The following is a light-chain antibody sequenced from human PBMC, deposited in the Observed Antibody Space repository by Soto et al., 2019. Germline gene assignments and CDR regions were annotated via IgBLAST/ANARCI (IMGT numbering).Light chain of an antibody. Sequence: DIVMTQSPLSLPVTPGEPASISCRSSQRLLHSNGYNYLDWYLQKPGQSPQLLIYLGSSRASGVPDRFSGSGSGTDFTLKISRVEAEDVGVYYCKEALQSPLSFGGGTKVEIK. CDR2: LGS. V-gene: IGKV2-28*01. CDR1: QRLLHSNGYNY. J-gene: IGKJ4*01. CDR3: KEALQSPLS.